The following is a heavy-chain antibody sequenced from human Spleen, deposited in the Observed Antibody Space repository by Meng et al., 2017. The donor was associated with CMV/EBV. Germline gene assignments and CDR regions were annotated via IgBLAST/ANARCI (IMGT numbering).Heavy chain of an antibody. Sequence: LSCEASELTLNDYYRSWIGKATGKGLKWLSYISNYGTTTYYADSVKGRFTISRESAGNSLYLQMNSLRVEDTAVYYCARGGWEPVQHWGQGTLVTVSS. J-gene: IGHJ1*01. CDR3: ARGGWEPVQH. V-gene: IGHV3-11*01. D-gene: IGHD1-26*01. CDR1: ELTLNDYY. CDR2: ISNYGTTT.